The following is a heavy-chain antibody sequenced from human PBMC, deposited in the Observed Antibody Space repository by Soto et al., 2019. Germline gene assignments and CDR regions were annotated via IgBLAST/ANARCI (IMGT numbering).Heavy chain of an antibody. J-gene: IGHJ6*02. CDR2: FSGSGGNI. V-gene: IGHV3-23*01. CDR3: AKDPPWTVGPLAMDV. Sequence: PVGSLRLSCVASGFTFSTHAMSWVRQAPGKGLEWVSTFSGSGGNIYYAESVKGRLTISRDDSKNTLYLQMNSLRVEDTAVYYCAKDPPWTVGPLAMDVWGQGTTVTV. D-gene: IGHD2-2*01. CDR1: GFTFSTHA.